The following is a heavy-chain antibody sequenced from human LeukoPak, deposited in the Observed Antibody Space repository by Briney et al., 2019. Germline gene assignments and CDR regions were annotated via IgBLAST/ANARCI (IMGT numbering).Heavy chain of an antibody. Sequence: PSETLSLTCTVSGGSMSDYYWSFIRQSAGTGLEWLGRIHTSGTTWYNPSLKSRVTLSVDASKNQFSLGLTSVTAADTAVYYCAKAVQSITMIIVIPGHVPIWGQGTMVTVSS. CDR1: GGSMSDYY. V-gene: IGHV4-4*07. J-gene: IGHJ3*01. CDR2: IHTSGTT. D-gene: IGHD3-22*01. CDR3: AKAVQSITMIIVIPGHVPI.